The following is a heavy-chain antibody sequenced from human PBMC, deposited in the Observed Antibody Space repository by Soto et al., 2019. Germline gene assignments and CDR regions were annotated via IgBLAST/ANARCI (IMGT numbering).Heavy chain of an antibody. Sequence: ASVKVSCKVYGYTFNSYDFTWVRQAPGQGLEWMGWIGAYTGNTNYAGKFQGRVSLTIDASTSTAYMELRSLTADDTARYDCARNNIYGMDRWGQGTMVTVSS. V-gene: IGHV1-18*01. CDR3: ARNNIYGMDR. CDR2: IGAYTGNT. J-gene: IGHJ6*02. CDR1: GYTFNSYD. D-gene: IGHD1-20*01.